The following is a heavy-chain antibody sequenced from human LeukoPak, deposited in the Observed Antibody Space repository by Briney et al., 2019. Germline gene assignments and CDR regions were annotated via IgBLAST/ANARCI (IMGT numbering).Heavy chain of an antibody. CDR3: ARGPDYDFWSGYSRNTFDY. D-gene: IGHD3-3*01. J-gene: IGHJ4*02. CDR1: GGSISSYY. Sequence: PSETLPLTCTVSGGSISSYYWSWIRQPPGKGLEWIGYIYYSGSTNYNPSLKSRVTISVDTSKNQFSLKLSSVTAADTAVYYCARGPDYDFWSGYSRNTFDYWGQGTLVTVSS. CDR2: IYYSGST. V-gene: IGHV4-59*01.